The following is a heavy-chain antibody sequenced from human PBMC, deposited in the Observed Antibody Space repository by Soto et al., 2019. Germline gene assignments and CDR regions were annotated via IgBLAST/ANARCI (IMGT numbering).Heavy chain of an antibody. D-gene: IGHD2-21*01. CDR1: GGTFNTYS. Sequence: QVQLVQSGAEVKKPGSSVKVSCKDSGGTFNTYSMFWVRQAPGQGLEWMGRIIPMLGVRNYAQRFQDRVTITADKSTATVHMELSSRRYEDTALYYCTIGSWSGEVFDIWGQGTMVTVSS. CDR2: IIPMLGVR. CDR3: TIGSWSGEVFDI. V-gene: IGHV1-69*02. J-gene: IGHJ3*02.